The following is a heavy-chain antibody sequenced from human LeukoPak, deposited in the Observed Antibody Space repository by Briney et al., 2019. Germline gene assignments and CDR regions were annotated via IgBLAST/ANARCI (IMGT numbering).Heavy chain of an antibody. D-gene: IGHD4-17*01. J-gene: IGHJ4*02. Sequence: GGSLRLSCAASGFTFSSYAMSWVRQAPGKGLEWVSAISGSGGSTYYADSVKGRFTISRDNSKNMLYLQMNSLRAEDTAVYYCARSYGDYVLTYFDYWGQGTLVTVSS. CDR2: ISGSGGST. CDR3: ARSYGDYVLTYFDY. CDR1: GFTFSSYA. V-gene: IGHV3-23*01.